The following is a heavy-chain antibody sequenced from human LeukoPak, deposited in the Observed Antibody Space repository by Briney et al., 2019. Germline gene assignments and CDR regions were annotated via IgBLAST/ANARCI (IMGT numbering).Heavy chain of an antibody. Sequence: GGFLRLSCAASGFTVSSNYMSWVRQAPGKGLEWASIIFSGGSTYYADSVKGRFTISRDNSKNTLYLQMNSLRAEDTAVYYCAREAVTRSYFDYWGQGTLVTVSS. V-gene: IGHV3-53*01. J-gene: IGHJ4*02. CDR2: IFSGGST. CDR3: AREAVTRSYFDY. D-gene: IGHD4-17*01. CDR1: GFTVSSNY.